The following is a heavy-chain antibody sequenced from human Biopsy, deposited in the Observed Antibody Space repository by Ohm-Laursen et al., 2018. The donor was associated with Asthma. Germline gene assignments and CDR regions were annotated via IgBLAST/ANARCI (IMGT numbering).Heavy chain of an antibody. V-gene: IGHV4-39*01. CDR2: IYYSGST. CDR1: GGSISSSSYY. CDR3: ARFTASITIFGVVNNWFDP. D-gene: IGHD3-3*01. J-gene: IGHJ5*02. Sequence: SETLSLTCTVSGGSISSSSYYWGWIRQPPGKGLEWIGSIYYSGSTYYNPSLKSRVTISVDTSKNQFSLKLSSVTAADTAVYYCARFTASITIFGVVNNWFDPWGQGTLVTVFS.